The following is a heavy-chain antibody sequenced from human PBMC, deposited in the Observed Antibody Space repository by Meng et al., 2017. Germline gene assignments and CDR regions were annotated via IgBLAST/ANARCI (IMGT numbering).Heavy chain of an antibody. D-gene: IGHD2-15*01. CDR1: GGSISSSSYY. Sequence: SETLSLTCTVSGGSISSSSYYWSWIRQPPGKGLEWIGYIYYSGSTNYNPSLKSRVTMSVDTSKNQFSLNLSSVTAADTAVYYCARAFCRGGGCYTFDDWGQGTLVTVSS. CDR2: IYYSGST. J-gene: IGHJ4*01. V-gene: IGHV4-61*01. CDR3: ARAFCRGGGCYTFDD.